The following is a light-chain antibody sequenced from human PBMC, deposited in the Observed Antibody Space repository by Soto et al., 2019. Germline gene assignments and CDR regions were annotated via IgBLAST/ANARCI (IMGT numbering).Light chain of an antibody. V-gene: IGLV1-44*01. CDR1: SSNIGSNP. CDR3: AVWDDSLNGYV. Sequence: QSVLTQPPSASGTPGQRVTISCSGSSSNIGSNPVNWYQQLPGTAPKLLIYSNYQRPSGVPDRFSGSKSGTSASLATSGRQSEDEADYYCAVWDDSLNGYVFGTGTKLTVL. CDR2: SNY. J-gene: IGLJ1*01.